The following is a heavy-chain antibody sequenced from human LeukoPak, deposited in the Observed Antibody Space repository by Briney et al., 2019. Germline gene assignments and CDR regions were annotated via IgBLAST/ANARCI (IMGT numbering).Heavy chain of an antibody. CDR1: GYTFTSYY. CDR3: ARDLASYGFSYYYYYMDV. V-gene: IGHV1-46*01. J-gene: IGHJ6*03. Sequence: ASVKVSCKASGYTFTSYYMHWVRLAPGQGLEWMGIINPSGGSTSYAQKFQGRVTMTRDMSTSTVYMELSSLRSEDTAVYYCARDLASYGFSYYYYYMDVWGKGTTVTVSS. D-gene: IGHD5-18*01. CDR2: INPSGGST.